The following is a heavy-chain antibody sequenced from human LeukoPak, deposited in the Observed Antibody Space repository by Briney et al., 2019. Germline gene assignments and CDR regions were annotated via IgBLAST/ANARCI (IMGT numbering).Heavy chain of an antibody. CDR2: IIPIFGTA. V-gene: IGHV1-69*05. Sequence: VASVTVSCTASRGTFSSYAISWGRQAPGQGLEWMGGIIPIFGTANYAQKFQGRVTITTDESTGTAYMELSSLRSEDTAVYYCARASRPVRGVTSYYFDYWGQGTLVTVSS. J-gene: IGHJ4*02. D-gene: IGHD3-10*01. CDR1: RGTFSSYA. CDR3: ARASRPVRGVTSYYFDY.